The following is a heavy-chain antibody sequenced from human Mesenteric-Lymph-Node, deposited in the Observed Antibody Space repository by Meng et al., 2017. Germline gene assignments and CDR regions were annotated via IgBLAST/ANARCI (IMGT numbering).Heavy chain of an antibody. CDR1: GFTFSNYP. CDR2: ISGSGGDT. J-gene: IGHJ4*02. Sequence: GGSLRLSCAASGFTFSNYPLSWVRQAPGKGLEWVATISGSGGDTYYADSVKGRFTISRDNSKNTLYLQMNSLRAEDTAVYYCARDRGAVAGQDIILDYWGQGTLVTVSS. V-gene: IGHV3-23*01. D-gene: IGHD6-19*01. CDR3: ARDRGAVAGQDIILDY.